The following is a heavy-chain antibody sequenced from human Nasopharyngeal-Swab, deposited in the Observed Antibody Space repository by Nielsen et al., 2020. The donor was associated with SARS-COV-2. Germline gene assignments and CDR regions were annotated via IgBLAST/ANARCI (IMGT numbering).Heavy chain of an antibody. Sequence: GVLKISCAASGFTFSSYAMSWVRQAPGKGLEWVSAISGSGGSTYYADSVKGRFTISRDNSKNTLYLQMNSLRAEDTAVYYCARDPPEKISSSWYRYYYYGMDVWGQGTTVTVSS. CDR2: ISGSGGST. D-gene: IGHD6-13*01. J-gene: IGHJ6*02. CDR1: GFTFSSYA. CDR3: ARDPPEKISSSWYRYYYYGMDV. V-gene: IGHV3-23*01.